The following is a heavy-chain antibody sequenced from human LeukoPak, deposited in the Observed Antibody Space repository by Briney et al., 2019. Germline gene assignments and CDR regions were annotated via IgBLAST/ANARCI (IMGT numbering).Heavy chain of an antibody. CDR1: GYTFTSYD. Sequence: AAVKVSCKASGYTFTSYDINCVRQATGQGLEWMGWMNPNSGNTGYAQKFQGRVTMTRNTSISTAYMELSSLRSEDTAVYDCARSGPYYYMDVWGQGTTVTVSS. CDR2: MNPNSGNT. J-gene: IGHJ6*03. V-gene: IGHV1-8*01. D-gene: IGHD2-8*02. CDR3: ARSGPYYYMDV.